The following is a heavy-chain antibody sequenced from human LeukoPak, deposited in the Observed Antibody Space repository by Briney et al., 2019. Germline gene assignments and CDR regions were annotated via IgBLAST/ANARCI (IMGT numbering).Heavy chain of an antibody. CDR1: GFTFSSNA. CDR2: MSGSGGTI. CDR3: AKNYGASTGYDY. D-gene: IGHD4-17*01. Sequence: PGGSLRLSCAASGFTFSSNAMTWVRQAPGKGLEWVSAMSGSGGTIYHADSVKGRFTISRDDSKNTLYLQMNSLRAEDTAIYYCAKNYGASTGYDYWSQGTLVTVSS. J-gene: IGHJ4*02. V-gene: IGHV3-23*01.